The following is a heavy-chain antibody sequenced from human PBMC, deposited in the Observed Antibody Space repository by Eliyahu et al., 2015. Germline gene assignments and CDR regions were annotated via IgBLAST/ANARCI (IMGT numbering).Heavy chain of an antibody. CDR1: GYTFTSHY. CDR2: INPNNSDT. Sequence: QVQLVQSGAEVKKPGASVQISCETXGYTFTSHYLHWVRQAPGHGLEWMGIINPNNSDTTYAQKFQGRFTMARDTSTNTLYMELRSLRPDDTAVYFCANYGDLGEYFHHWGQGTLISVSS. J-gene: IGHJ1*01. CDR3: ANYGDLGEYFHH. D-gene: IGHD4-17*01. V-gene: IGHV1-46*03.